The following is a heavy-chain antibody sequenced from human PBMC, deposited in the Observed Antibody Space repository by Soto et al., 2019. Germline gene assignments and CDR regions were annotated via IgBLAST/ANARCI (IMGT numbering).Heavy chain of an antibody. J-gene: IGHJ6*03. CDR2: INSDGSST. CDR3: ARVNRIYCSSTSCDYYYYYYMDV. Sequence: GGSLRLSCAASGFTFSSYWMHWVRQAPGKGLVWVSRINSDGSSTSYADSVKGRFTISRDNAKNTLYLQMNSLRAEDTAVYYAARVNRIYCSSTSCDYYYYYYMDVWGKGTTVTVSS. D-gene: IGHD2-2*01. V-gene: IGHV3-74*01. CDR1: GFTFSSYW.